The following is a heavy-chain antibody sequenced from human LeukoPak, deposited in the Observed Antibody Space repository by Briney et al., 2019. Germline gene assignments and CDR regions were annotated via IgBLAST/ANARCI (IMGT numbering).Heavy chain of an antibody. CDR2: INHSGST. D-gene: IGHD5-18*01. CDR1: GGSFSGYY. J-gene: IGHJ4*02. CDR3: ARDADTAMVFDY. Sequence: ETLSLTCAVYGGSFSGYYWSWIRQPPGKGLEWIGEINHSGSTNYNPSLKSRVTISVDTSKNQFSLKLSSVTAADTAVYYCARDADTAMVFDYWGQGTLATVSS. V-gene: IGHV4-34*01.